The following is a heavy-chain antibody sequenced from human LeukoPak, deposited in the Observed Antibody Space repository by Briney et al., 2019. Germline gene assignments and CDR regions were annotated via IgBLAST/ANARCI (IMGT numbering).Heavy chain of an antibody. CDR3: ATMYNCNRTLIDY. CDR1: GWSFSGCY. Sequence: WESPSLTCAASGWSFSGCYMSWIRQPPGKGLEWIAEINNSGSTNYNPSLKSRVTISVDTSKNTFSLQLSTVSAADTAVYYCATMYNCNRTLIDYWGQGTLVAVPS. V-gene: IGHV4-34*01. J-gene: IGHJ4*02. CDR2: INNSGST. D-gene: IGHD1-20*01.